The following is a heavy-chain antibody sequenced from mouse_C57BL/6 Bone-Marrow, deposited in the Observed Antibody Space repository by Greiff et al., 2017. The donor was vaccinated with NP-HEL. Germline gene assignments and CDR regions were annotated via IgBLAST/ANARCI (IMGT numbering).Heavy chain of an antibody. J-gene: IGHJ4*01. CDR1: GYTFTSYW. Sequence: QVQLQQPGAELVMPGASVKLSCKASGYTFTSYWMHWVKQRPGQGLEWIGEIDPSDSYTNYNQKFKGKSTLTVDKSSSTAYMQLSSLTSEESAVYYCARDSYYSNSYYYAMDYWGQGTSVTGSS. V-gene: IGHV1-69*01. D-gene: IGHD2-5*01. CDR2: IDPSDSYT. CDR3: ARDSYYSNSYYYAMDY.